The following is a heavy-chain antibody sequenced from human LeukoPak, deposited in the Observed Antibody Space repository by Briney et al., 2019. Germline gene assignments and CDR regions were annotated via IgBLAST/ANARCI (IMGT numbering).Heavy chain of an antibody. CDR3: ATGKVGATTGSYYFDY. V-gene: IGHV1-24*01. D-gene: IGHD1-26*01. CDR2: FDPEDGET. Sequence: ASVKVSCKVSGYTLTELSMHWVRQAPGKGLEWMGGFDPEDGETIYAQKFQGRVTMTEDTSTDTAYMGLSSLRSEDTAVYYCATGKVGATTGSYYFDYWGQGTLVTVSS. CDR1: GYTLTELS. J-gene: IGHJ4*02.